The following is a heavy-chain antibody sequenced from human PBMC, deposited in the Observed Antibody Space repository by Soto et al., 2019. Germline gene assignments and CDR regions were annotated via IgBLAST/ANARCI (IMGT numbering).Heavy chain of an antibody. Sequence: SETLSLTCAVSGDSISSSSYYWAWIRQPPGKGLEWIESIHYRANSYYSPSLKSRITISVDTSKNQISLRLSSVTAADTAVYYCARPLQLAVSGFDPWGQGTLVTVSS. V-gene: IGHV4-39*01. CDR1: GDSISSSSYY. D-gene: IGHD3-3*02. CDR2: IHYRANS. CDR3: ARPLQLAVSGFDP. J-gene: IGHJ5*02.